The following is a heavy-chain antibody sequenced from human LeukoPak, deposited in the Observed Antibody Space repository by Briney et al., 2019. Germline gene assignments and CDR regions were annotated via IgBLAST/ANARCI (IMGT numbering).Heavy chain of an antibody. V-gene: IGHV1-2*02. CDR2: INPNSGGT. Sequence: GASVKVSCKASGYTFTGYYMHWVRQAPGQGLEWMGWINPNSGGTNYAQKFQGRVTMTRDTSISTAYMELSRLRSDDTAVYYCARDMEDSSGDYPKYYFDYWGQGTLVTVSS. CDR1: GYTFTGYY. CDR3: ARDMEDSSGDYPKYYFDY. J-gene: IGHJ4*02. D-gene: IGHD3-22*01.